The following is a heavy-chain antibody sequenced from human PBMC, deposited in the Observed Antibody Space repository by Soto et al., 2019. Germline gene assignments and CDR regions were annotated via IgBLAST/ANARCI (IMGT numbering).Heavy chain of an antibody. CDR3: ARDQASPYYSSSWYGLGYYYYYGMDV. CDR1: GGSISSYY. Sequence: TLSLTCTVSGGSISSYYWSWIRQPPGKGLEWIGYIYYSGSTNYNPSLKSRVTISVDTSKNQFSLKLSSVTAADTAVYYCARDQASPYYSSSWYGLGYYYYYGMDVWGQGTTVTVSS. J-gene: IGHJ6*02. V-gene: IGHV4-59*01. CDR2: IYYSGST. D-gene: IGHD6-13*01.